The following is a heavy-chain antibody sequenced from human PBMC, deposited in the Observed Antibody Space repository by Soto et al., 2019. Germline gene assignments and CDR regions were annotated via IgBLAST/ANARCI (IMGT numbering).Heavy chain of an antibody. CDR1: GGSISFYY. Sequence: SETLSVGCTISGGSISFYYWSWIRQPPGKGLEWIGYIYYSGSTNYNPSLKSRVTISVDTSKNQFSLKLSSVTAADTAVYYCARAPGGEIDTTYYFDYWGQGTMVTVSS. J-gene: IGHJ4*02. CDR2: IYYSGST. CDR3: ARAPGGEIDTTYYFDY. V-gene: IGHV4-59*01. D-gene: IGHD1-1*01.